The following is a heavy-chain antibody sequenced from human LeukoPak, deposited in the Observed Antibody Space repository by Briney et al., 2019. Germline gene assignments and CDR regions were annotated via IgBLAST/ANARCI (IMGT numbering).Heavy chain of an antibody. CDR2: ISAYNGNT. CDR1: GYTFTSYG. V-gene: IGHV1-18*01. D-gene: IGHD3-22*01. J-gene: IGHJ4*02. CDR3: ARDRPHCDSSGYSSYLYYFDY. Sequence: GASVKVSCKASGYTFTSYGISWVRQAPGQGLEWMGWISAYNGNTNYAQKLQGRVTMTTDTSTSTAYMELRSLRSDDTAVYYCARDRPHCDSSGYSSYLYYFDYWGQGTLVTVSS.